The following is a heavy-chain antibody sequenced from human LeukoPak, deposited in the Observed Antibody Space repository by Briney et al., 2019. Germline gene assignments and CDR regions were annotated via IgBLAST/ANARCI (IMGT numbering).Heavy chain of an antibody. J-gene: IGHJ2*01. D-gene: IGHD6-13*01. CDR3: ARRRPIAMKGYFNWSFDL. CDR2: INHSGAT. CDR1: DGSFSDSY. V-gene: IGHV4-34*01. Sequence: PSETLSLTCAVYDGSFSDSYWTWIRQPPGKGLEWVAEINHSGATDYNPALKGRVSISVDPSKKQFSLRLNSVTVADTAVYYCARRRPIAMKGYFNWSFDLWGRGTLVTVSS.